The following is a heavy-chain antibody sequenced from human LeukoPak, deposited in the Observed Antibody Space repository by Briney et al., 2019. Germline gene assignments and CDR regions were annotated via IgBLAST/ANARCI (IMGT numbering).Heavy chain of an antibody. J-gene: IGHJ4*02. CDR1: GGSIGRYY. CDR2: IHYSGST. Sequence: SETLSLTCSVSGGSIGRYYWSWIRQPPGKGLEWIGYIHYSGSTNYNPSLKSRVTISVDTSKNQLSLRVRAVIAADTAVYYCAREWSAFDYWGQGTLVTVSS. CDR3: AREWSAFDY. V-gene: IGHV4-59*13. D-gene: IGHD2-15*01.